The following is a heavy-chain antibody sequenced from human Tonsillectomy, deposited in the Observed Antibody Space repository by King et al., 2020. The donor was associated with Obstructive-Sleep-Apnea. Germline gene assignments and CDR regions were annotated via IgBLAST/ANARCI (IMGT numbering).Heavy chain of an antibody. CDR3: ATSEGYCSSTSCPWYFDY. CDR2: IYYSGST. D-gene: IGHD2-2*01. V-gene: IGHV4-31*03. J-gene: IGHJ4*02. Sequence: PLQESGPGLVKPSQTLSLTCTVSGGSISSGGYYWHWIRQHPGKGLEWIGYIYYSGSTSYNPSLKSRITISVDTSKNQFSLKLRSVTAADTAVYYCATSEGYCSSTSCPWYFDYWGQGTLVTVSS. CDR1: GGSISSGGYY.